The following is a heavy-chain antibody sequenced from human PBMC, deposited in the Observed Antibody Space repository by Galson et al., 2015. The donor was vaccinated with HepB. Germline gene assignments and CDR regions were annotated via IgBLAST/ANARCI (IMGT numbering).Heavy chain of an antibody. J-gene: IGHJ4*02. CDR2: MNPNSGNT. CDR1: GYTFTSYD. Sequence: SVKVSCKASGYTFTSYDINWVRQATGQELEWMGWMNPNSGNTGYAQKFQGRVTMTRNTSISTAYMELSSLRSEDTAVYYCARGYCSSTSCYPQEWGQGTLVTVSS. CDR3: ARGYCSSTSCYPQE. V-gene: IGHV1-8*01. D-gene: IGHD2-2*01.